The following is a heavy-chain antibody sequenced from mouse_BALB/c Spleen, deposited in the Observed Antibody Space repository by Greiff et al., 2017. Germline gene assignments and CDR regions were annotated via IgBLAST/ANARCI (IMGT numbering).Heavy chain of an antibody. D-gene: IGHD3-1*01. CDR2: ISYSGST. Sequence: EVKLEESGPGLVKPSQSLSLTCTVTGYSITSDYAWNWIRQFPGNKLEWMGYISYSGSTSYNPSLKSRISITRDTSKNQFFLQLNSVTTEDTATYYCARSGLPPFAYWGQGTLVTVSA. V-gene: IGHV3-2*02. CDR3: ARSGLPPFAY. CDR1: GYSITSDYA. J-gene: IGHJ3*01.